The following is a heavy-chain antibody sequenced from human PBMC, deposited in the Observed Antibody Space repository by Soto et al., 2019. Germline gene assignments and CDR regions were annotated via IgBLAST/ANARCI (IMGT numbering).Heavy chain of an antibody. V-gene: IGHV1-18*04. CDR3: ARIGLYSSGWFLGY. CDR1: GYTFTSYG. CDR2: ISAYNGNT. D-gene: IGHD6-19*01. J-gene: IGHJ4*02. Sequence: ASVKVSCKASGYTFTSYGISWVRQAPGQGLEWIGWISAYNGNTNYAQKPQGRVTMTTDTSTSTAYMELRSLRSDDTAVYYCARIGLYSSGWFLGYWGQGTLVTVSS.